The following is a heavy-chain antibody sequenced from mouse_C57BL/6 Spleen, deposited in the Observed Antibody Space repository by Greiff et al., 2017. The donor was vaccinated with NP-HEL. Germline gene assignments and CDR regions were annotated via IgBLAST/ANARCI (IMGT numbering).Heavy chain of an antibody. CDR1: GYTFTDYY. D-gene: IGHD2-4*01. Sequence: VQLQQSGPELVKPGASVKISCKASGYTFTDYYMNWVKQSHGKSLEWIGDINPNNGGTSYNQKFKGKATLTVDKSSSTAYMELRSLTSEDSAVYCCAKDPYDYDGDDWGKGTTLTVSS. CDR3: AKDPYDYDGDD. CDR2: INPNNGGT. V-gene: IGHV1-26*01. J-gene: IGHJ2*01.